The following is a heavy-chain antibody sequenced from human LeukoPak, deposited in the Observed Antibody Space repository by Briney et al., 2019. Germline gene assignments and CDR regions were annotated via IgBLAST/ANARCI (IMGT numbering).Heavy chain of an antibody. V-gene: IGHV1-3*04. J-gene: IGHJ4*02. CDR1: EYSLTQYP. CDR3: ANWAGAPADYFSGPLDY. D-gene: IGHD3-3*01. CDR2: INTVSGNT. Sequence: GASVKVSCKTSEYSLTQYPIHWVRQAPGQRLEWMGWINTVSGNTSYSQNFQGRVTITRDTSASTAYMELSYLKSEDTAIYYCANWAGAPADYFSGPLDYWGQGTLVTVSS.